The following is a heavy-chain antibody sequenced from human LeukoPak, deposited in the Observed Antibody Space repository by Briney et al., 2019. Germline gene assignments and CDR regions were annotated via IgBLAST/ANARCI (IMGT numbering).Heavy chain of an antibody. Sequence: GASVKVSCKASGYTFTGYYMHWVRQAPGQGLEWMGRINPNSGGTNYAQKFQGRVTMTRDTSIRTAYMELSRLRSDDTAVYYCARAMIVVVDAFDIWGQGTMVTVSS. CDR3: ARAMIVVVDAFDI. CDR1: GYTFTGYY. D-gene: IGHD3-22*01. V-gene: IGHV1-2*06. J-gene: IGHJ3*02. CDR2: INPNSGGT.